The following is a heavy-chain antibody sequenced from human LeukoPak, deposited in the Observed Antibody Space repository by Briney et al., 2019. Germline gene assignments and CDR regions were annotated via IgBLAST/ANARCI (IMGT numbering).Heavy chain of an antibody. Sequence: SETLSLTCTVSGGSVSDYYWSWIRQSPGKGLEWIGYIYYTGSSSYNPSLRSRVTISADTSKNQFSLKLSSVTAADTAVYYCASRKLGNDYWGQGTMVTVSS. CDR3: ASRKLGNDY. CDR1: GGSVSDYY. V-gene: IGHV4-59*02. CDR2: IYYTGSS. D-gene: IGHD7-27*01. J-gene: IGHJ3*01.